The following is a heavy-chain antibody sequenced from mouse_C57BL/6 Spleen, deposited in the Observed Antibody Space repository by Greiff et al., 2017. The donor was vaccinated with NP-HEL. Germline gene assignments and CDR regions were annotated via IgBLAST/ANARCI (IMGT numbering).Heavy chain of an antibody. CDR2: INPGSGGT. D-gene: IGHD2-5*01. CDR3: ARPYYSNYGWYFDV. Sequence: QVQLQQSGAELVRPGTSVKVSCKASGYAFTNYLIEWVKQRPGQGLEWIGVINPGSGGTNYNEKFKGKATLTADKSSSTAYMQLSSLTSVDSAVYFCARPYYSNYGWYFDVWGTGTTVTVSS. J-gene: IGHJ1*03. CDR1: GYAFTNYL. V-gene: IGHV1-54*01.